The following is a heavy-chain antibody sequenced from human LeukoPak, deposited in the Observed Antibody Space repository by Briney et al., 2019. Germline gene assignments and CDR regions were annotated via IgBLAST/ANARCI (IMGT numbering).Heavy chain of an antibody. D-gene: IGHD6-19*01. CDR3: AKHVEGVAGTYYFDY. CDR1: GFTFSKYD. J-gene: IGHJ4*02. CDR2: IAYDGNNK. V-gene: IGHV3-30-3*02. Sequence: GGSLRLSCVASGFTFSKYDVHWVRQAPGKGLEWVAVIAYDGNNKIYADSVKGRFTISRDNSKNTLYLQMNSLRAEDTAVYYCAKHVEGVAGTYYFDYWGQGTLVTVSS.